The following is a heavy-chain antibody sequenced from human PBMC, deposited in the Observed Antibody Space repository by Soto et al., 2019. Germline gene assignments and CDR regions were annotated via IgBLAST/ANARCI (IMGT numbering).Heavy chain of an antibody. CDR2: ISASNSYT. Sequence: AGSVKVSCKRSGYRFNTYVISWVQRAPRQGLEWTGLISASNSYTKSAEKFQGRVTMTTDTSTNTAYMELRRQTYDDTAVYYCARGSLLPPFKWFEPWGQATLVTVTS. D-gene: IGHD2-15*01. J-gene: IGHJ5*02. V-gene: IGHV1-18*01. CDR1: GYRFNTYV. CDR3: ARGSLLPPFKWFEP.